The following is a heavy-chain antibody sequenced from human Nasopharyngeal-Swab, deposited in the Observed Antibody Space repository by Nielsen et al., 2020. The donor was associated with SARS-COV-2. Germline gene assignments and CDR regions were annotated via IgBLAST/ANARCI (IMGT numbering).Heavy chain of an antibody. V-gene: IGHV3-48*03. J-gene: IGHJ4*02. Sequence: WIRQPPGKGLEWVSYISSSGTTIYYGDSVKGRFTISRDNAKNSLYLQMNSLRAEDTAVYYCSKTRYSGSYYAIENWGQGTLVTVSS. D-gene: IGHD1-26*01. CDR3: SKTRYSGSYYAIEN. CDR2: ISSSGTTI.